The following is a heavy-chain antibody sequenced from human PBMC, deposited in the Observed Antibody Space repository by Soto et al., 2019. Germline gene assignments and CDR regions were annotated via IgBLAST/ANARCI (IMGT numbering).Heavy chain of an antibody. J-gene: IGHJ4*02. V-gene: IGHV1-46*01. CDR1: GYTFTRYY. CDR3: ARDYGDYTFDY. Sequence: QVQLVQSGAEVKKPGASVMVSCKASGYTFTRYYMHWVRQAPGQGLEWMGIISSSGTSTNYPQKLQGRVTMTSDTSTSTVYMDLRSLTSEDTAVYYCARDYGDYTFDYWGQGTLVTVSS. CDR2: ISSSGTST. D-gene: IGHD4-17*01.